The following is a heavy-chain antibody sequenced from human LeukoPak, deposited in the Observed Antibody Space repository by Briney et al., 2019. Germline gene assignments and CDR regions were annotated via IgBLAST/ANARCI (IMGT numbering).Heavy chain of an antibody. CDR3: ARHQPDSSGYLIYFDY. D-gene: IGHD3-22*01. CDR2: IYYSGST. CDR1: GGSISSSSYY. Sequence: PSETLSLTCTVSGGSISSSSYYWGWICQPPGKGLEWIGSIYYSGSTYYSPSLKSRVTISVDTSKNQFSLKLSSVTAADTAVYYCARHQPDSSGYLIYFDYWGQGTLVTVSS. J-gene: IGHJ4*02. V-gene: IGHV4-39*01.